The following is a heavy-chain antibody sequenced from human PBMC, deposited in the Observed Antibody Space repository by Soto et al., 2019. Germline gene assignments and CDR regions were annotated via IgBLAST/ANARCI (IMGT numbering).Heavy chain of an antibody. Sequence: SETLSLTCAVSGGSLSTYYWNWIRQSPGKGLEWIGQINHSGRTNYNPSLKSRVTISVDTSKNQFSLKLTSVTAADTAVYYCARDKITGLFDYWGQGTLVTVSS. D-gene: IGHD2-8*02. CDR2: INHSGRT. J-gene: IGHJ4*02. V-gene: IGHV4-34*01. CDR1: GGSLSTYY. CDR3: ARDKITGLFDY.